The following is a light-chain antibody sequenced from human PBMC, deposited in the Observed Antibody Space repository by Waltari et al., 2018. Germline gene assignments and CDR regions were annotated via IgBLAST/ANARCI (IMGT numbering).Light chain of an antibody. CDR1: TSTVGNNF. Sequence: QSVLTQPPSVSAAPGQKVHISCSGRTSTVGNNFVSWYQQLPGTAPKLLIYDNYKRPSGIPDRFSVSKSGTSATLVITGLQTADEDDYYCATWDNSLSAWVFGGGTQVTVL. J-gene: IGLJ3*02. CDR2: DNY. CDR3: ATWDNSLSAWV. V-gene: IGLV1-51*01.